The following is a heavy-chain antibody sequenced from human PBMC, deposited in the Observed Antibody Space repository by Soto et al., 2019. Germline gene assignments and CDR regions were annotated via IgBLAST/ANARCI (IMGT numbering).Heavy chain of an antibody. CDR2: ISGSGGST. CDR3: AKWEVVVVVAATPTYYFDY. V-gene: IGHV3-23*01. Sequence: GGSMRLSCAASGFTVSSYAMSWVRQAPGKGLEWVSAISGSGGSTYYADSVKGRFTISRDNSKNTLYLQMTSLRAEDTDVYYCAKWEVVVVVAATPTYYFDYWGQGTLVTVSS. CDR1: GFTVSSYA. J-gene: IGHJ4*02. D-gene: IGHD2-15*01.